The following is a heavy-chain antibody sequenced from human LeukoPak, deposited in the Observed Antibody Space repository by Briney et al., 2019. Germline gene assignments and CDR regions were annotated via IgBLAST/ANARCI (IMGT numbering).Heavy chain of an antibody. CDR2: ISYDGSNK. Sequence: PGGSLRLSCATSGFAFSSYTMNWVRQAPGKGLEGVAVISYDGSNKYYADSVKGRFTISRDNSKNTLYLQMNSLRAEDTAVYYCAKGSSSGWYNWFDPWGQGTLVTVSS. CDR3: AKGSSSGWYNWFDP. D-gene: IGHD6-19*01. V-gene: IGHV3-30*18. CDR1: GFAFSSYT. J-gene: IGHJ5*02.